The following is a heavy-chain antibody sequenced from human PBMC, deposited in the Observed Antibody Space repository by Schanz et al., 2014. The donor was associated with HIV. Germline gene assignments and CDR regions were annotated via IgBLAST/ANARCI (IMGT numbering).Heavy chain of an antibody. CDR1: GGSISSGAYY. D-gene: IGHD2-15*01. CDR3: ALSRPSGYGGSWYFDL. CDR2: ISSGGSTR. Sequence: QVQLQESGPGLVKPSQTLSLTCTVSGGSISSGAYYWSWIRQAPGKGLEWISYISSGGSTRHYADSVKGRFTVSRDNAKNSLYLQMNSLRAEDTAVYYCALSRPSGYGGSWYFDLWGRGTLVAVSS. V-gene: IGHV3-11*01. J-gene: IGHJ2*01.